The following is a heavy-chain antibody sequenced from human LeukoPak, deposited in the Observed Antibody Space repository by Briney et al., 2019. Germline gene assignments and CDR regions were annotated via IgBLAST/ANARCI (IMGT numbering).Heavy chain of an antibody. D-gene: IGHD6-13*01. J-gene: IGHJ4*02. CDR3: ARDSSSPPIGY. CDR1: GFTFDDNG. V-gene: IGHV3-20*04. CDR2: INWNGGST. Sequence: PGGSLRLSCAASGFTFDDNGMSWVRQAPGKGLEWVSGINWNGGSTGYVDSVKGRFTISRDNAKNSLYLQMNSLRAEDTAVYYCARDSSSPPIGYWGQGTLVTVSS.